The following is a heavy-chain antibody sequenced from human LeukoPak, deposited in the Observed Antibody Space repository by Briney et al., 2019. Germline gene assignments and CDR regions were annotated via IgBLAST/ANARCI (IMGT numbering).Heavy chain of an antibody. CDR3: ARALPHRRLMDTTMEQHWFDP. CDR2: ISVYNGNT. Sequence: ASVKVSCKASGYTFTNYGISWVRQAPGQGLEWMGWISVYNGNTNYAQKLQDRVTMTTDTSTSIAYMELRSLRSDDTAVYYCARALPHRRLMDTTMEQHWFDPWGQGTLVTVSS. CDR1: GYTFTNYG. V-gene: IGHV1-18*01. J-gene: IGHJ5*02. D-gene: IGHD5-18*01.